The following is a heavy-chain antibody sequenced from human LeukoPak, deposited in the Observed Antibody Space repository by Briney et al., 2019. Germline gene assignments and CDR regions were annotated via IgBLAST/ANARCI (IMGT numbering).Heavy chain of an antibody. V-gene: IGHV4-59*08. CDR2: VYYSGDT. J-gene: IGHJ4*02. Sequence: ASETLSLTCTVSGDSISGVYWCWIRQPPGKGLEWIGYVYYSGDTNYNPSLKSRVTMSLDTSKNQVSLRLSSVTAADTAVYYCARHPFATPFDHWGRGTLLTVSS. CDR1: GDSISGVY. CDR3: ARHPFATPFDH. D-gene: IGHD2-15*01.